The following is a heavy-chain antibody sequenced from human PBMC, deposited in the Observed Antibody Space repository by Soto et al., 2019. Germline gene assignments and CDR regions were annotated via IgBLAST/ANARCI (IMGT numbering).Heavy chain of an antibody. CDR1: GGSISSYY. CDR2: IYYSGST. CDR3: ARTSWGGLTTVTYLDY. J-gene: IGHJ4*02. D-gene: IGHD4-17*01. V-gene: IGHV4-59*01. Sequence: SETLSLTCTVSGGSISSYYWSWIRQPPGKGLEWIGYIYYSGSTNYNPSLKSRVTISVDTSKNQFSLKLSSVTAADTAVYYCARTSWGGLTTVTYLDYWGQGTLVTVSS.